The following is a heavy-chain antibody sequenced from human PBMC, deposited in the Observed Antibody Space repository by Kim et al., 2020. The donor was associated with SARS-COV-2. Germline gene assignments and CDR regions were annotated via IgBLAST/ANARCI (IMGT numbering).Heavy chain of an antibody. CDR1: GFTFSSYA. CDR2: ISYDGSNK. D-gene: IGHD6-13*01. J-gene: IGHJ6*02. CDR3: ARDAMIAAAGTFLAVYYYGMDV. Sequence: GGSLRLSCAASGFTFSSYAMHWVRQAPGKGLEWVAVISYDGSNKYYADSVKGRFTISRDNSKNTLYLQMNSLRAEDTAVYYCARDAMIAAAGTFLAVYYYGMDVWGQGTTVTVSS. V-gene: IGHV3-30*04.